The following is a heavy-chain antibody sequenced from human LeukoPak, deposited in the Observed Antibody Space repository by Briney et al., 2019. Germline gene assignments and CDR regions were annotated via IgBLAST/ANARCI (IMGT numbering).Heavy chain of an antibody. CDR2: ISWNSGSI. CDR3: ARVAVTYYYYYMDV. Sequence: GGSLRLSCAASGFTFDDYAMHWVRQPPGKGLEWVSGISWNSGSIGYADSVKGRFTISRDNAKNSLYLQMNSLRAEDTAVYYCARVAVTYYYYYMDVWGKGTTVTVSS. J-gene: IGHJ6*03. CDR1: GFTFDDYA. V-gene: IGHV3-9*01.